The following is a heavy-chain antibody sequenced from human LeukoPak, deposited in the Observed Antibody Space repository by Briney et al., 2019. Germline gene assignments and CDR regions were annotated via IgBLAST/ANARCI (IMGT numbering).Heavy chain of an antibody. CDR3: ARDDETDSGSYYRYPSCDY. CDR2: IWYDGSNK. D-gene: IGHD1-26*01. CDR1: GFTFSSYG. Sequence: GGSLRLSRAASGFTFSSYGMHWVRQAPGKGLEWVAVIWYDGSNKYYADSVKGRFTISRDNSKNTLYLQMNSLRAEDTAVYYCARDDETDSGSYYRYPSCDYWGQGTLVTVSS. V-gene: IGHV3-33*01. J-gene: IGHJ4*02.